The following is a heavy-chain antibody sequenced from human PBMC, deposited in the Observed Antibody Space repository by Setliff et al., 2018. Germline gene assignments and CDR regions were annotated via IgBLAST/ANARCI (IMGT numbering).Heavy chain of an antibody. V-gene: IGHV4-39*07. Sequence: PSETLSLTCTVSGGSISSSSYYWGWIRQPPGKGLEWIGSIYYSGSTYYNPSLKSRVTISVDTSKNQFSLKLSSVTAADTAVYYCARGNWAAAGIFDYWGQGTLVTVSS. D-gene: IGHD6-13*01. CDR1: GGSISSSSYY. CDR2: IYYSGST. J-gene: IGHJ4*02. CDR3: ARGNWAAAGIFDY.